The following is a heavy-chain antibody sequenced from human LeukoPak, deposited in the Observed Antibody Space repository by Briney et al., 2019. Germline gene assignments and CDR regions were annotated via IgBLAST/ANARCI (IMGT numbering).Heavy chain of an antibody. J-gene: IGHJ6*03. V-gene: IGHV4-4*07. Sequence: SETLSLTCTVSGGSISSYYWSWIRQPPGKGLEWIGRIYTSGSTNYNPSLKSRVTMSVDTSKNQFSLKLSSVTAADTAVYYCTAMSGSYGDYYYMDVWGKGTTVTVSS. CDR1: GGSISSYY. CDR3: TAMSGSYGDYYYMDV. D-gene: IGHD1-26*01. CDR2: IYTSGST.